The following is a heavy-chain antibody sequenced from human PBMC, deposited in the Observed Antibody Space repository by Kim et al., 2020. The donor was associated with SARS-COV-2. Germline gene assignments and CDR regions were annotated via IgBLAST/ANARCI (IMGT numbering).Heavy chain of an antibody. V-gene: IGHV3-11*05. D-gene: IGHD6-13*01. J-gene: IGHJ3*02. CDR3: TKERHSSSWYRYAFDI. Sequence: DSVKGRFTISRDSAKSSLYLQMDSVRAEDTAVYYCTKERHSSSWYRYAFDIWGQGTMVTVSS.